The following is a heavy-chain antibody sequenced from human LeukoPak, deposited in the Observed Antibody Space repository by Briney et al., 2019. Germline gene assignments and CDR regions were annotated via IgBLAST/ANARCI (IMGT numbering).Heavy chain of an antibody. Sequence: GGSLRLSCAASGFPFSGYYMSWVRQAPGKGLEWVANINQGGSEKYYVESVKDRFTISRDNAKNSLYLQMSSLRAEDTAVYYCARVNRYSGYDFDQWGQGTLVTVSS. CDR3: ARVNRYSGYDFDQ. CDR2: INQGGSEK. CDR1: GFPFSGYY. J-gene: IGHJ5*02. D-gene: IGHD5-12*01. V-gene: IGHV3-7*01.